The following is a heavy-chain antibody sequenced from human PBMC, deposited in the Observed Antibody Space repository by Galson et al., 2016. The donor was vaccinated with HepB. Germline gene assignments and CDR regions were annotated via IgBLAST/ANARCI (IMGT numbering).Heavy chain of an antibody. V-gene: IGHV3-23*01. CDR1: GFIFSNYA. Sequence: SLRLSCAVSGFIFSNYAMSWVRQAPGKGLEWVSTLSTSGFATYSAAVNGRFTISRDKSKSSVFLQMTSLRAEDTALYFCAGTQLAYYFDYWGPGALVSISS. CDR2: LSTSGFAT. J-gene: IGHJ4*02. CDR3: AGTQLAYYFDY. D-gene: IGHD1-7*01.